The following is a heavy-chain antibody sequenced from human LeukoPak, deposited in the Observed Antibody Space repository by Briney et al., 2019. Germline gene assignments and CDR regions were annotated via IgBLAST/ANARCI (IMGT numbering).Heavy chain of an antibody. D-gene: IGHD1-26*01. CDR1: GYTFTSYY. J-gene: IGHJ4*02. V-gene: IGHV1-18*04. CDR3: ARVAVRSGSYGGQYYFDF. CDR2: ISAYNGNT. Sequence: GASVKVSCKASGYTFTSYYMHWVRQAPGQGLEWMGWISAYNGNTNYAQKLQGRVTMTTDTSTTTAYMELRSLRSDDTAVYYCARVAVRSGSYGGQYYFDFWGQGTLVTVSS.